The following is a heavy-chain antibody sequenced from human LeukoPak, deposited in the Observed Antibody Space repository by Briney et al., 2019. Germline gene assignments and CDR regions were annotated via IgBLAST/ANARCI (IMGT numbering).Heavy chain of an antibody. V-gene: IGHV3-30*04. Sequence: GGSLRLSCAASGFTFSSYAMHWVRQAPGKGLEWVALISSDGSKIYYADSVKGRFTISRDNAKNTLYLQMKSLRAEDTAVYYCARSDDEKYYYYYYYYMDVWGKGTTVTVSS. CDR1: GFTFSSYA. CDR2: ISSDGSKI. J-gene: IGHJ6*03. D-gene: IGHD2/OR15-2a*01. CDR3: ARSDDEKYYYYYYYYMDV.